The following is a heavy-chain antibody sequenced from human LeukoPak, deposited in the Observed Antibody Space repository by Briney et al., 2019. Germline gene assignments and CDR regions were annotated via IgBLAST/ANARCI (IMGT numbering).Heavy chain of an antibody. J-gene: IGHJ4*01. CDR1: GGTISTYY. D-gene: IGHD3-22*01. Sequence: PETLSLTCTVSGGTISTYYWSWIRQPPGKGLEWIGYIYYSGSTNYNPSPKTRVTISVDTSKNQFSLKLSSVTAADTAVYYCASSSPYHCYDKYYFDYWGEGTLVSVSS. CDR2: IYYSGST. CDR3: ASSSPYHCYDKYYFDY. V-gene: IGHV4-59*01.